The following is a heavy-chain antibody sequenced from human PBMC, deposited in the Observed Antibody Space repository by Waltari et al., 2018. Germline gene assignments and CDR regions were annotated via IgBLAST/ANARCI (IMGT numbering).Heavy chain of an antibody. Sequence: QLQLHESGPGLVKPSGNLSLSCAVSGDSVRSTYWWSWVRQSPQKGLEWIGQVHGSGRTNYNPSFASRLTMSLDTSNNQFSLKVTSATAADTAVYYCARDRGRGLYLDTWGPGTLVTVSP. J-gene: IGHJ5*02. CDR2: VHGSGRT. V-gene: IGHV4-4*02. D-gene: IGHD2-15*01. CDR3: ARDRGRGLYLDT. CDR1: GDSVRSTYW.